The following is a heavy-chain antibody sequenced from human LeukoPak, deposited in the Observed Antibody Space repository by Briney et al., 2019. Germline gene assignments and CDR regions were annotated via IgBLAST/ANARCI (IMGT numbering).Heavy chain of an antibody. J-gene: IGHJ4*02. V-gene: IGHV3-21*01. D-gene: IGHD3-10*01. CDR1: GFTFNTYS. Sequence: KSGGSLRLSCAVSGFTFNTYSMNWVRQAPGKGLEWVSSISSSSSYIYYADSVKGRFTISRDNAKNSLYLQMNSLRAEDTAVYYCARVFGHVMVRGANFDYWGQGTLVTVSS. CDR3: ARVFGHVMVRGANFDY. CDR2: ISSSSSYI.